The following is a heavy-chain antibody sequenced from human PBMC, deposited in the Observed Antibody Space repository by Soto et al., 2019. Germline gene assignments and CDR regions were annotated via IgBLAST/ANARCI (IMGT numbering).Heavy chain of an antibody. V-gene: IGHV1-69*02. CDR3: TQYSSSSGAFDI. J-gene: IGHJ3*02. D-gene: IGHD6-6*01. CDR2: IIPILGIA. Sequence: QVQLVQSGAEVKKPGSSVKVSCKASGGTFTSYTISWVRQAPGQGLEWMGRIIPILGIANYAQKFQGRVTITADKSTSTAYMELSSVRSEDTDVYYCTQYSSSSGAFDIWGQGTMVTVSS. CDR1: GGTFTSYT.